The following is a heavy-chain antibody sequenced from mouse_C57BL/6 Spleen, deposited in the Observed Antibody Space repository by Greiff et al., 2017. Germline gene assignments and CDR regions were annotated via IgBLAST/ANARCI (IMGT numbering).Heavy chain of an antibody. V-gene: IGHV5-4*01. CDR2: ISDGGSYT. CDR1: GFTFSSYA. Sequence: DVKLVESGGGLVKPGGSLKLSCAASGFTFSSYAMSWVRQTPEKRLEWVATISDGGSYTYYPDNVKGRFTISRDNAKNNLYLQMSHLKSEDTAMYYCAREAYGSGAMDYWGQGTSVTVSS. CDR3: AREAYGSGAMDY. D-gene: IGHD1-1*01. J-gene: IGHJ4*01.